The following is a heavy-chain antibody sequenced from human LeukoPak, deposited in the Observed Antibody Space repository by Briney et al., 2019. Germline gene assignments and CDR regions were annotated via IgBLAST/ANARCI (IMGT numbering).Heavy chain of an antibody. CDR1: GYTLTGYY. CDR3: ARDYDILTGYPMGYYYYGMDV. D-gene: IGHD3-9*01. J-gene: IGHJ6*02. CDR2: INPNRCGT. Sequence: SVTVPCQASGYTLTGYYMHRLRQAPGPRLEGMGWINPNRCGTNYAQKFQGRVTMTRDTSISTAYVELSRLRSDDTAVYYCARDYDILTGYPMGYYYYGMDVWGQGTTVTVSS. V-gene: IGHV1-2*02.